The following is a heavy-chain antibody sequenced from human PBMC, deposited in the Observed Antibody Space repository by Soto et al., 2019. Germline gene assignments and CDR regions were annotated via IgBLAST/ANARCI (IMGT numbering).Heavy chain of an antibody. D-gene: IGHD2-8*02. V-gene: IGHV3-7*01. Sequence: GGSLRLSCAASGFTFSSYWMTWVRQAPGNGLEWVANIRQDGGQRYYMGSVEGRFTISRDKADNSLFLQMNSLRAEDKAVYYCARVSVLVVSNTYYYYMDVWGKGTTVTVSS. CDR3: ARVSVLVVSNTYYYYMDV. CDR1: GFTFSSYW. J-gene: IGHJ6*03. CDR2: IRQDGGQR.